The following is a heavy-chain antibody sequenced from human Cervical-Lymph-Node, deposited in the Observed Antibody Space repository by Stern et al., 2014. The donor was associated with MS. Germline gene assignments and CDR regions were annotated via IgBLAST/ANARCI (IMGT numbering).Heavy chain of an antibody. D-gene: IGHD2-15*01. CDR2: IIPILGLA. V-gene: IGHV1-69*09. CDR3: ARGVVSNRAAATLHNLFDP. J-gene: IGHJ5*02. Sequence: QLVQSGAEVKKPGSSVNVSCKASGGTFSSSYAITWMRQAPGQGLEWMGRIIPILGLAYYAQKFQGRVTITADTSTSTAYMGLSSLRSEDTAVYYCARGVVSNRAAATLHNLFDPWGQGTLVTVSS. CDR1: GGTFSSSYA.